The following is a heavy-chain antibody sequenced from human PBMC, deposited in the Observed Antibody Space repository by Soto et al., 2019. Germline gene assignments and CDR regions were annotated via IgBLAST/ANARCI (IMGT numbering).Heavy chain of an antibody. Sequence: GASVKVSCTASGYTFTSYDIHWVRQATGQGLEWMGWMNTNSGNTGYAQKFQGRVTMTRNTSISTAYMELISLRSEDTAVYYCARREVLTCYYYDYGMDVWGQGTTVTVSS. V-gene: IGHV1-8*01. CDR2: MNTNSGNT. D-gene: IGHD3-9*01. J-gene: IGHJ6*02. CDR1: GYTFTSYD. CDR3: ARREVLTCYYYDYGMDV.